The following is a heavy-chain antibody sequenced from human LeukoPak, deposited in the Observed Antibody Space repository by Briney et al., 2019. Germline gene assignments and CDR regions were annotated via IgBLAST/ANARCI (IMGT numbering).Heavy chain of an antibody. CDR3: ARQNYDIRAYRYYGVDV. CDR1: GGSISTTNW. J-gene: IGHJ6*02. CDR2: VHLSGRT. V-gene: IGHV4-4*02. D-gene: IGHD3-22*01. Sequence: PSETLSLTCGVSGGSISTTNWWTWVRQPPGEGLEWIGEVHLSGRTHYNPSLESRVTMSVDMSENHISLRLTSVTAADTAVYYCARQNYDIRAYRYYGVDVWGQGTTVTVSS.